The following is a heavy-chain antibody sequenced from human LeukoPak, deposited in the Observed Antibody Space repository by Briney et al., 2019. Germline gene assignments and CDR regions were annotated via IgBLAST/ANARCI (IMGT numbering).Heavy chain of an antibody. CDR3: AKVYSAGWYPGYFDY. J-gene: IGHJ4*02. D-gene: IGHD6-19*01. V-gene: IGHV3-23*01. CDR2: ISGSGGST. CDR1: GFTFSSYG. Sequence: GGSLRLSCAASGFTFSSYGMSWVRQAPGKGLEWVSAISGSGGSTFYADSVKGRFTISRDNSKNTLYLQMNSLRAEDTAVHYCAKVYSAGWYPGYFDYWGQGTLVTVSS.